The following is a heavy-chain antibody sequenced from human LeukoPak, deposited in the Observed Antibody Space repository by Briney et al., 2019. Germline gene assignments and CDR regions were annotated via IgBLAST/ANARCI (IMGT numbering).Heavy chain of an antibody. D-gene: IGHD6-6*01. CDR1: GFTFSSYA. CDR3: AKKVLNAALGAFDL. Sequence: GGSLRLSCAASGFTFSSYAMTWVRQAPGKGLEWVSGISGGAGTTHYADSVKGRFTLSSDNSKNTLYLQMNRLRAEDTAVYYCAKKVLNAALGAFDLWGQGTMVTVSS. V-gene: IGHV3-23*01. J-gene: IGHJ3*01. CDR2: ISGGAGTT.